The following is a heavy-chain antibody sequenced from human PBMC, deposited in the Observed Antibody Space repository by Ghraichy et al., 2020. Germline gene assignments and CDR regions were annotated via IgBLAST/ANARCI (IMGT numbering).Heavy chain of an antibody. CDR1: GGSISSSSYY. V-gene: IGHV4-39*01. J-gene: IGHJ6*02. CDR2: IYYSGST. Sequence: SETLSLTCTVSGGSISSSSYYWGWIRQPPGKGLEWIGSIYYSGSTYYNPSLKSRVTISVDTSKNQFSLKLSSVTAADTAVYYCARGDIVVVPAAWTPKPVYLGRYYYYGMDVWGQGTTVTVSS. CDR3: ARGDIVVVPAAWTPKPVYLGRYYYYGMDV. D-gene: IGHD2-2*01.